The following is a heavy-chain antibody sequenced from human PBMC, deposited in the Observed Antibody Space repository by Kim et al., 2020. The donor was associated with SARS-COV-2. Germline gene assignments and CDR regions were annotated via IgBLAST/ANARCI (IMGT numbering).Heavy chain of an antibody. CDR1: GYSFTSYW. J-gene: IGHJ6*02. V-gene: IGHV5-51*01. CDR3: ARQVRGVWDPYYYYGIDV. Sequence: GESLKISCKDSGYSFTSYWIGWVRQMPGKGLEWMGIIYPGDSDTRYSPSFQGQVTISADKSISTAYLQWSSLKASDTAMYYCARQVRGVWDPYYYYGIDVWGQGTTVTVSS. D-gene: IGHD3-10*01. CDR2: IYPGDSDT.